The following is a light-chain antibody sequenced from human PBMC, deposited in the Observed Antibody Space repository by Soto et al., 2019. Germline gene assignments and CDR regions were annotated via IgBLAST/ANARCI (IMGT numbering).Light chain of an antibody. J-gene: IGKJ1*01. V-gene: IGKV1-5*03. CDR2: NAS. Sequence: IQMTQSPSTLSASVGDRVTITCRASQSISSWLAWYQQKPGKAPKLLIYNASSIDIGVPSRFSGSGSGTEFTLTISSLQPDDFAIYFCQQYNSCPRTFGQGTKVEIK. CDR3: QQYNSCPRT. CDR1: QSISSW.